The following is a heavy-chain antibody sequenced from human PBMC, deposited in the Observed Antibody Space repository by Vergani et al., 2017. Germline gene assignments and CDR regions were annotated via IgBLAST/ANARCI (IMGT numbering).Heavy chain of an antibody. Sequence: QAQLQESGPGLVKPSGTLSLTCAVSGGSISSGGYYWSWIRQHPGKGLEWIGYIYYSGSTYYNPSLKSRVTISVDTSKNQFSLKLSSVTAADTAVYYCASAITGTTGSYYYYYYMDVWGKGTTVTVSS. CDR1: GGSISSGGYY. D-gene: IGHD1-7*01. J-gene: IGHJ6*03. CDR2: IYYSGST. CDR3: ASAITGTTGSYYYYYYMDV. V-gene: IGHV4-31*11.